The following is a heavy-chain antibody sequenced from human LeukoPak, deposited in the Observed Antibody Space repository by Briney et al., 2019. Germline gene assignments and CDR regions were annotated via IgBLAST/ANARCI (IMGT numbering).Heavy chain of an antibody. D-gene: IGHD3-22*01. Sequence: SETLSLTCTVSGGSISSSSYYWGWIRQPPGKGLEWIGSIYYSGSTYYNPSLKSRVTISVDTSKNQFSLKLSSVTAADTAVYYCARQSGHYYDSRGFDPWGQGTLVTVSS. J-gene: IGHJ5*02. V-gene: IGHV4-39*01. CDR3: ARQSGHYYDSRGFDP. CDR1: GGSISSSSYY. CDR2: IYYSGST.